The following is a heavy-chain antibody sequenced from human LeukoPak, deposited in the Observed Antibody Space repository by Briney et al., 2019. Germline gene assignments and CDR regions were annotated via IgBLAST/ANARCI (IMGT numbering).Heavy chain of an antibody. CDR3: AKGSASLTMIVGY. V-gene: IGHV3-23*01. D-gene: IGHD3-22*01. CDR2: TSGSGGGT. Sequence: PGGSLRLSCAASGFTFGSYAMSWVRQAPGKGLEWVSATSGSGGGTYYADSVKGRFTISRDNSKNTLYLQMNSLRVEDTAVYYCAKGSASLTMIVGYWGQGTLVTVSS. CDR1: GFTFGSYA. J-gene: IGHJ4*02.